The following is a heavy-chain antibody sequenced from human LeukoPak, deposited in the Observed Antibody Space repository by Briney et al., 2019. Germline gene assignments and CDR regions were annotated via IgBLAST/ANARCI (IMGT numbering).Heavy chain of an antibody. D-gene: IGHD6-13*01. CDR1: GFTFSSYA. Sequence: PGGSLRLSCAASGFTFSSYAMHWVRQAPGKGLEWVAVISYDGSNKYYADSVKGRFTISRDNSKNTLYLQMNSLRAEDTAVYYCARPAAAGTAWFDPWGQGNLVTVSS. CDR2: ISYDGSNK. J-gene: IGHJ5*02. CDR3: ARPAAAGTAWFDP. V-gene: IGHV3-30*04.